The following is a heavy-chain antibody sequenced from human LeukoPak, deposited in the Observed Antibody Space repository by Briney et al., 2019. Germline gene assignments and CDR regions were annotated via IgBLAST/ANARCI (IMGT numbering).Heavy chain of an antibody. CDR3: ARDWGFGEFSPWYFDY. D-gene: IGHD3-10*01. V-gene: IGHV4-30-2*01. Sequence: SETLSLTCAVSGGSISSGGYSWSWIRQPPGKGLEWIGYIYHSGSTYYNPSLKSRVTISVDRSKNQFSLKLSSVTAADTAVYYCARDWGFGEFSPWYFDYWGQGTLVTVSS. J-gene: IGHJ4*02. CDR2: IYHSGST. CDR1: GGSISSGGYS.